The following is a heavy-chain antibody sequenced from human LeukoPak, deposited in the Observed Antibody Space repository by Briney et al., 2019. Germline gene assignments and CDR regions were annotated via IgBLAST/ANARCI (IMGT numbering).Heavy chain of an antibody. CDR1: GGSISSSSYY. V-gene: IGHV4-39*07. J-gene: IGHJ3*02. CDR3: AREIRDSSSWYGRGVAFDI. Sequence: SETLSLTCTVSGGSISSSSYYWGWIRQPPGKGLEWIGSIYYSGSTYYNPSLKSRVTISVDTSKNQFSLKLSSVTAADTAVYYCAREIRDSSSWYGRGVAFDIWGQGTMVTVSS. CDR2: IYYSGST. D-gene: IGHD6-13*01.